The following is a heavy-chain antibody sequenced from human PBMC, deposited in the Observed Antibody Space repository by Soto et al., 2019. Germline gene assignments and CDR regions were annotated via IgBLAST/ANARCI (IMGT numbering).Heavy chain of an antibody. CDR1: CGSFSGYY. J-gene: IGHJ4*02. CDR2: INHSGST. V-gene: IGHV4-34*01. Sequence: PSETLSLTCAVYCGSFSGYYWSWIRQPPGKGLEWIGEINHSGSTNYNPSLKSRVTISVDTSKNQFSLKLSSVTAADTAVYYCARVGSYYFSNYFDYWGQGTLVTVSS. CDR3: ARVGSYYFSNYFDY. D-gene: IGHD1-26*01.